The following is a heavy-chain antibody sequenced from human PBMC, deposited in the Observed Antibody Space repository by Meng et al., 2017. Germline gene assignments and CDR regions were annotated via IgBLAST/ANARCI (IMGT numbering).Heavy chain of an antibody. CDR3: AKDAGAITMIVVFDY. D-gene: IGHD3-22*01. CDR2: ISGNGGGT. CDR1: GFTFSSFA. V-gene: IGHV3-23*01. Sequence: GGSLRLSCAASGFTFSSFAMSWVRQAPGKGLEWVSGISGNGGGTFYADSVKGRFTISRDNAKNTLYLQMNSLRAEDTAVYYCAKDAGAITMIVVFDYWGQGTLVTVSS. J-gene: IGHJ4*02.